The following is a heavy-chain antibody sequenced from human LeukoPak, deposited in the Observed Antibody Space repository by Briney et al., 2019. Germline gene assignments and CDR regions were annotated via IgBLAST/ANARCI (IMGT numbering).Heavy chain of an antibody. V-gene: IGHV4-34*01. CDR2: INHSGST. Sequence: SETLSLTCAVYGGSFSGYYWSWVRQPPGKGLEWIGEINHSGSTNYNPFLKSRVTISVDTSKNQFSLKLSSVTAADTAVYYCASRRPSFDYWGQGTLVTVSS. CDR3: ASRRPSFDY. J-gene: IGHJ4*02. CDR1: GGSFSGYY.